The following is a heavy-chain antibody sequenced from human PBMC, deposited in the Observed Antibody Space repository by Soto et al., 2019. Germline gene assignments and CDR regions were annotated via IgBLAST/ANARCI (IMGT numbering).Heavy chain of an antibody. V-gene: IGHV4-39*01. D-gene: IGHD6-13*01. CDR3: ARRGGGAAAIWGY. CDR2: IYYSGST. CDR1: GGSISSRGDC. Sequence: SETLCLTCTVSGGSISSRGDCWGWIRQPPGKGLEWIGSIYYSGSTYYNPSLKSRVTISVDTSKNQFSLKLSSVTAADSSVYYCARRGGGAAAIWGYWGQGTLVTVSS. J-gene: IGHJ4*03.